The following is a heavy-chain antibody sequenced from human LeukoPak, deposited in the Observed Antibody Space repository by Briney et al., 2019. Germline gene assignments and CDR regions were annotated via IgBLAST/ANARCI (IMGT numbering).Heavy chain of an antibody. CDR2: IKQDGSDK. V-gene: IGHV3-7*01. D-gene: IGHD3-9*01. J-gene: IGHJ2*01. CDR3: ARDGHWAFDY. Sequence: GGSLRLSCAASGFTFTSYSMRWTRQAPGKGLEWVANIKQDGSDKYYADSVKGRFTISRGNAKNSLFLQMNSLRAEDTAVYYCARDGHWAFDYWGRGTLVTVSS. CDR1: GFTFTSYS.